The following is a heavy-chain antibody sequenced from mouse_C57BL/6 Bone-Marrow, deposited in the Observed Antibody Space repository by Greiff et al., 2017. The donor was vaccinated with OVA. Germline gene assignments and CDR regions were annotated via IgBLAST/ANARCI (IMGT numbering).Heavy chain of an antibody. Sequence: EVMLVESGGDLVKPGGSLKLSCAASGFTFSSYGMSWVRQTPDKRLEWVAAISSGGSYTYYPDSVKGRFTISRDNAKNTLYLQKSRLKSEDTAMYYGARHADYGSSLYYAMDYWGQGTSVTVSS. CDR2: ISSGGSYT. CDR3: ARHADYGSSLYYAMDY. D-gene: IGHD1-1*01. V-gene: IGHV5-6*01. J-gene: IGHJ4*01. CDR1: GFTFSSYG.